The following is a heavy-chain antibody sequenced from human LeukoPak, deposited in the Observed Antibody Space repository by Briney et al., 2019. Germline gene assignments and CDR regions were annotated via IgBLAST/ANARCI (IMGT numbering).Heavy chain of an antibody. CDR2: FDPEDGET. J-gene: IGHJ3*02. CDR1: GYTLTELS. D-gene: IGHD1-26*01. V-gene: IGHV1-24*01. CDR3: ATVLGSYYAVRGSPKDAFDI. Sequence: ASVKVSCKVSGYTLTELSMHWVRQAPGKGLEWMGGFDPEDGETIYAQKFQGRVTMTEDTSTDTAYMELSSLRSEDTAVYYCATVLGSYYAVRGSPKDAFDIWGQGTMVTVSS.